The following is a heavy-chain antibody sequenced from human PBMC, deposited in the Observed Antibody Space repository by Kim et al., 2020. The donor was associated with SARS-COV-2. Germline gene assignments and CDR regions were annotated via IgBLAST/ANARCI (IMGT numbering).Heavy chain of an antibody. CDR2: IYYSGST. V-gene: IGHV4-39*01. D-gene: IGHD5-18*01. CDR1: GGSISSSSYY. Sequence: SETLSLTCTVSGGSISSSSYYWGWIRQPPGKGLEWIGSIYYSGSTYYNPSLKSRVTISVDTSKNQFSLKLSSVTAADTAVYYCARHLCGYSYGWPCYGMDVWGQGTTVTVSS. CDR3: ARHLCGYSYGWPCYGMDV. J-gene: IGHJ6*02.